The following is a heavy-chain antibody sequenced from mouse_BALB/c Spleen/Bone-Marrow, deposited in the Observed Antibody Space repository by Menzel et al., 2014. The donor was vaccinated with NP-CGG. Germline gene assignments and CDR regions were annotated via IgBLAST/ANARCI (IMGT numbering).Heavy chain of an antibody. D-gene: IGHD2-1*01. CDR1: GYAFSSYW. Sequence: VKLVESGAELVRPGSSVKISCKASGYAFSSYWMNWVKQRPGQGLEWIGQIYPGDGDTNYNRKFKGKATLTADKSSSTAYMQLSSLTSEDSAVYFCARGDGNYPFYAMDYWGQGTSVTVSS. CDR2: IYPGDGDT. J-gene: IGHJ4*01. V-gene: IGHV1-80*01. CDR3: ARGDGNYPFYAMDY.